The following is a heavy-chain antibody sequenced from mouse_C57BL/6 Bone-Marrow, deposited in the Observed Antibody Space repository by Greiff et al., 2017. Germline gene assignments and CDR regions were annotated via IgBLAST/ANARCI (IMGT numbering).Heavy chain of an antibody. J-gene: IGHJ2*01. CDR3: VRGRDGNYEGYFDY. CDR2: INPSTGGT. D-gene: IGHD2-1*01. Sequence: VQLQQSGPELVKPGASVKISCKASGYSFTGYYMNWVKQSPEKSLEWIGEINPSTGGTTYNQKFKAKATLTVDKSSSTAYMQLKSLTSEDSAVYYCVRGRDGNYEGYFDYWGQGTTRTVSS. CDR1: GYSFTGYY. V-gene: IGHV1-42*01.